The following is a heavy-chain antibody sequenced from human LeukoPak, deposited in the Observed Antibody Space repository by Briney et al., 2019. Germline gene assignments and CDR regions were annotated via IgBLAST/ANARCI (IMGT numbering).Heavy chain of an antibody. CDR3: ARGVMSNYYNDYLDY. CDR2: ISAYNGNT. J-gene: IGHJ4*02. D-gene: IGHD3-22*01. V-gene: IGHV1-18*01. CDR1: GYTFTSYG. Sequence: ASVKVSCKASGYTFTSYGISWVRQAPGQGLEWMGWISAYNGNTNYAQKLQGRVTMTTDTSTSTAYMELRSLRSDDTAVYYCARGVMSNYYNDYLDYWGQGTLVTVSS.